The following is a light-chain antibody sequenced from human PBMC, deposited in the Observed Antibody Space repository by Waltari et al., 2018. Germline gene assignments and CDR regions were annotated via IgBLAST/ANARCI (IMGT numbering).Light chain of an antibody. J-gene: IGKJ3*01. Sequence: EIVMTQSPATLSVSPGERAPLSCRASQSVSSSLAWYQQKPGQPPRLLIHGASSRATGIPARFSGSGSGTEFTLTINSLQSDDFAVYYCVQYKNWPSFGPGTKVEIK. CDR2: GAS. CDR3: VQYKNWPS. V-gene: IGKV3-15*01. CDR1: QSVSSS.